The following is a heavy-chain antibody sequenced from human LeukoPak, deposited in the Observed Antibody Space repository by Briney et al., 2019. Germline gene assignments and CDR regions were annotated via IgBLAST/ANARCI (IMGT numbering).Heavy chain of an antibody. CDR2: IKQDGSEK. J-gene: IGHJ4*02. CDR1: GFTFSSYW. V-gene: IGHV3-7*04. Sequence: GGSLRLSCAASGFTFSSYWMTWVRQAPGKGLEWVANIKQDGSEKYYVDSVKGRFTTSRDNAKNSLYLQMNSLRAEDTAVYYCSRGGSYYHYWGQGTLVTVSS. CDR3: SRGGSYYHY. D-gene: IGHD3-10*01.